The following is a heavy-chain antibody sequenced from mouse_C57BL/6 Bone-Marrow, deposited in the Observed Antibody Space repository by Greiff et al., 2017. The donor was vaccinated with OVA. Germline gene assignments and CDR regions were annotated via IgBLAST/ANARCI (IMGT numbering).Heavy chain of an antibody. J-gene: IGHJ1*03. CDR2: INPNNGGT. CDR1: GYTFTDYN. D-gene: IGHD2-4*01. CDR3: ARNDYDGDWYFDV. V-gene: IGHV1-18*01. Sequence: LKESGPELVKPGASVKIPCKASGYTFTDYNMDWVKQSHGKSLEWIGDINPNNGGTIYNQKFKGKATLTVDKSSSTAYMELRSLTSEDTAVYYCARNDYDGDWYFDVWGTGTTVTVSS.